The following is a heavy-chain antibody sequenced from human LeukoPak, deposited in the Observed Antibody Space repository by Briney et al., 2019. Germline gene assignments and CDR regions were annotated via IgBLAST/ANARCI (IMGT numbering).Heavy chain of an antibody. V-gene: IGHV1-2*02. CDR3: ARARVREFYFDY. CDR1: GYTFTGYY. CDR2: INPNSGGT. J-gene: IGHJ4*02. D-gene: IGHD3-10*01. Sequence: ASVKVSCKASGYTFTGYYMHWVRQAPGQGLEWMGWINPNSGGTNYAQKFQGRVTMTRDTSISTAYMELSRLRSDDTAVYYCARARVREFYFDYWGQGTLVTVSS.